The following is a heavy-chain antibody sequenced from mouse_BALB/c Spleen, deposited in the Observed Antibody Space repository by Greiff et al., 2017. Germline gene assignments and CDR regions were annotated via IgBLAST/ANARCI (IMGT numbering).Heavy chain of an antibody. Sequence: VQLQQSGAELVKPGASVKLSCKASGCTFTSYYMYWVKQRPGQGLEWIGEINPSNGGTNFNEKFKSKATLTVDKSSSTAYMQLSSLTSEDSAVYYCTREDYGYAGFAYWGQGTLVTVSA. D-gene: IGHD1-2*01. V-gene: IGHV1S81*02. CDR1: GCTFTSYY. CDR3: TREDYGYAGFAY. CDR2: INPSNGGT. J-gene: IGHJ3*01.